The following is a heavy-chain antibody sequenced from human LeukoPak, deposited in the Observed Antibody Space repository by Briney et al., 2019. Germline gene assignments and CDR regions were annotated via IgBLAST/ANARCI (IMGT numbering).Heavy chain of an antibody. V-gene: IGHV3-7*01. D-gene: IGHD3-9*01. J-gene: IGHJ6*03. Sequence: PGGSLSLTCAASEFTFSHHWMTWVRQPPGKVLELVANIKQDRSETYYVDSLKSRFTISRDNAKNSLDMQMNSLRVENTAVYYCARGPILRHFDYYMDVWGKGTTVIISS. CDR2: IKQDRSET. CDR1: EFTFSHHW. CDR3: ARGPILRHFDYYMDV.